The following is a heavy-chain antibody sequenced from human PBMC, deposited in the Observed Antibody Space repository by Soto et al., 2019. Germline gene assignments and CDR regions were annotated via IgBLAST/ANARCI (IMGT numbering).Heavy chain of an antibody. J-gene: IGHJ6*02. Sequence: QVQLVQSGAEVKTPGSSVKVSCKASGGTLSDYAISWVRQAPGQGLEWMGGIMPTVDSANYAQNFQGRLTISADESTSTANLELSSRRSDDTAVDYCAVAAVREIMAQESSGMAVWGQGTTVIVSS. V-gene: IGHV1-69*01. CDR2: IMPTVDSA. D-gene: IGHD3-10*01. CDR3: AVAAVREIMAQESSGMAV. CDR1: GGTLSDYA.